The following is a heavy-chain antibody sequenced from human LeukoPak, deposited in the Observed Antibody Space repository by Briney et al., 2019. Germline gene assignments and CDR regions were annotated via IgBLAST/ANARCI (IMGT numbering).Heavy chain of an antibody. D-gene: IGHD3-22*01. V-gene: IGHV4-34*01. CDR1: GGSFSGYY. J-gene: IGHJ5*02. CDR2: INHSGST. Sequence: SETLSLTCAVYGGSFSGYYWSWLRQPPGKGLEWIGEINHSGSTNYNPSLKSRVTISVDTSKNQFSLKLSSVTAADTAVYYCASQYYYDSSGYHPWGQGTLVTVSS. CDR3: ASQYYYDSSGYHP.